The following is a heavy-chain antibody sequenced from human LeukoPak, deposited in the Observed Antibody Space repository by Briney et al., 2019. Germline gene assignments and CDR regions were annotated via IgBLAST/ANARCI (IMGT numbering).Heavy chain of an antibody. CDR2: ISGNGGST. J-gene: IGHJ6*03. D-gene: IGHD2-2*01. Sequence: QTGGSLRLSCAASGFTFSSYAMSWVRQAPGKGLQWVSGISGNGGSTYYADSVKGRFTISRDNSKNTLYLQMNSLRAEDTAVYYCAKLPAAKIYYYYYYMDVWGKGTTVTVSS. CDR1: GFTFSSYA. CDR3: AKLPAAKIYYYYYYMDV. V-gene: IGHV3-23*01.